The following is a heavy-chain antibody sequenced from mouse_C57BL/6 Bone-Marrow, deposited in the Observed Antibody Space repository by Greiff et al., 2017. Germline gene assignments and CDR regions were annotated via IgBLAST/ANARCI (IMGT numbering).Heavy chain of an antibody. CDR2: IWGVGST. J-gene: IGHJ3*01. Sequence: VQGVESGPGLVAPSQSLSITCTVSGFSLTSYGVDWVRQSPGKGLEWLGVIWGVGSTNYNSAPKSRLSISKDNSKSQVFLKMNSLQTDDTAMYYCASGYYGSSYERFAYWGQGTLVTVSA. CDR3: ASGYYGSSYERFAY. D-gene: IGHD1-1*01. V-gene: IGHV2-6*01. CDR1: GFSLTSYG.